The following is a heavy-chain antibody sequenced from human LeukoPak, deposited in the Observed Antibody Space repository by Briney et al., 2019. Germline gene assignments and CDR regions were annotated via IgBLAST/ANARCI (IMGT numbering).Heavy chain of an antibody. Sequence: GASVKVSCKASGGTFSSYAISWVRQAPGQGLEWMGGIIPIFGTANYAQKFQGRVTITTDESTSTAYMELSSLRSEDTAVYYCARVRGRYSYGPFDYWGQGTLATVSS. CDR2: IIPIFGTA. J-gene: IGHJ4*02. CDR1: GGTFSSYA. V-gene: IGHV1-69*05. CDR3: ARVRGRYSYGPFDY. D-gene: IGHD5-18*01.